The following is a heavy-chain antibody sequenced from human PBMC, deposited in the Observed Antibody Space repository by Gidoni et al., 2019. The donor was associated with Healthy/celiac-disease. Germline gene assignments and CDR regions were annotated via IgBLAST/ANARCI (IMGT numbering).Heavy chain of an antibody. CDR2: ISGSGGST. D-gene: IGHD1-26*01. V-gene: IGHV3-23*01. CDR1: GFTFSSYA. J-gene: IGHJ4*02. Sequence: EVQLLESGGGLVQPGGYLRLSCAASGFTFSSYAMSWVRQAPGKGLGWVSAISGSGGSTYYADSVKGRFTISRDNSKNTLYLQMNSLRAEDTAVYYCAKGGVGAMLGQKYYFDYWGQGTLVTVSS. CDR3: AKGGVGAMLGQKYYFDY.